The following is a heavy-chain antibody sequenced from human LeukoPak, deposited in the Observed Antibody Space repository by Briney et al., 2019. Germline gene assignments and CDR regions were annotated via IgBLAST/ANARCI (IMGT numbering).Heavy chain of an antibody. CDR1: GFTFSSYW. V-gene: IGHV3-74*01. CDR3: ARVGSSHWGTPYYFDY. D-gene: IGHD3-16*01. Sequence: GGSLRLSCAASGFTFSSYWMHWVRQAPGKGLVWVSRINSDGSTTNYADSVKGRFTISRDNAKNTLYLQMNSLRADDTAVYYCARVGSSHWGTPYYFDYWGQGTLVTVSS. J-gene: IGHJ4*02. CDR2: INSDGSTT.